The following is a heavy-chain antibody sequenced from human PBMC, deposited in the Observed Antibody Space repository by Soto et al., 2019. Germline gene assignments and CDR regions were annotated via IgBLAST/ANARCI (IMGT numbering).Heavy chain of an antibody. D-gene: IGHD4-17*01. Sequence: QLQLQESGPGLVKPSETLSLTCTVSGGSISSSSYYWGWIRQPPGKGLEWIGSIYYSGSTYYNPSLKSRVPLSVDTSKNPFPLTPRSVPAADTAVYYCARWDYGGNPGAFDIWGQGTMVTVSS. CDR1: GGSISSSSYY. V-gene: IGHV4-39*01. CDR2: IYYSGST. CDR3: ARWDYGGNPGAFDI. J-gene: IGHJ3*02.